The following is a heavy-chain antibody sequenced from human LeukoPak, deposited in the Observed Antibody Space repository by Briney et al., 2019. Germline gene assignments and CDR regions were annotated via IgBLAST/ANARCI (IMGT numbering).Heavy chain of an antibody. D-gene: IGHD1-26*01. V-gene: IGHV7-4-1*02. Sequence: ASVKVSCKASGYTFTSYAMNWVRQAPGQGLEWMGWINTNTGNPTYAQGFTGRFVFSLDTSVSTAYLQISSLKAEDTAVYYCVRGSGSYGGNWFDPWGQGTLVTVSS. CDR3: VRGSGSYGGNWFDP. CDR2: INTNTGNP. J-gene: IGHJ5*02. CDR1: GYTFTSYA.